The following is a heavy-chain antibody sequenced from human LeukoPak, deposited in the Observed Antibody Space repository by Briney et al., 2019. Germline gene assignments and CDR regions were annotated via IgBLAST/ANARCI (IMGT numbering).Heavy chain of an antibody. V-gene: IGHV3-66*01. D-gene: IGHD1-26*01. J-gene: IGHJ6*02. CDR2: IYSGGST. CDR1: GFTVSSNY. Sequence: GGSLRLSCAASGFTVSSNYMSWVRQAPGKGLEWVSVIYSGGSTYYADSVKGRFTISRDNSKNTLYLQMNSLRAEDTAVYYCATEYSANGMDVWGQGTTVTVSS. CDR3: ATEYSANGMDV.